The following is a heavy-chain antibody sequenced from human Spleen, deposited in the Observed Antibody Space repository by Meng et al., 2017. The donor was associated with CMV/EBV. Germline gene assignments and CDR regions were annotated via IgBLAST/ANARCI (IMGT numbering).Heavy chain of an antibody. CDR3: ARARPRSCSATSCQYYFDY. CDR1: RHTFTDYY. CDR2: INPNSGDT. J-gene: IGHJ4*02. V-gene: IGHV1-2*02. Sequence: ASVKVSCKASRHTFTDYYIHWVRQAPGQGLEWMGWINPNSGDTNCTQKFQGRVTMTRGTSISTAYMELSRLTSDDTAVYYCARARPRSCSATSCQYYFDYWGQGTLVTVSS. D-gene: IGHD2-2*01.